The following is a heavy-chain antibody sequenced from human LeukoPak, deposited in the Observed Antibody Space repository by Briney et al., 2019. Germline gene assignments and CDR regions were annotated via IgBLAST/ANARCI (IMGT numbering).Heavy chain of an antibody. J-gene: IGHJ6*02. CDR3: ARAMGGSGSYYNEFYYGMDV. CDR2: IIPIFGTA. CDR1: GGTFSSYA. D-gene: IGHD3-10*01. V-gene: IGHV1-69*13. Sequence: ASVKVSCKASGGTFSSYAISWVRQAPGQGLEWRGGIIPIFGTANYAHKFQGRVTITADESTSTAYMELSSLRSEDTAVYYCARAMGGSGSYYNEFYYGMDVWGQGTTVTVSS.